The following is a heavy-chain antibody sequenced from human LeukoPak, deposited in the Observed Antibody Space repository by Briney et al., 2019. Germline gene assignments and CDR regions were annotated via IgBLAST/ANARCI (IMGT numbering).Heavy chain of an antibody. J-gene: IGHJ4*02. CDR3: ARATSMNFDY. CDR2: TYYRSQWKT. CDR1: GDSVSSNSVT. Sequence: QTLSLTCAISGDSVSSNSVTWNWIRQSPSRGLEWLGRTYYRSQWKTDYSASVKSRIAVTPDTSKNQFSLQLNSVTPEDTAVYYCARATSMNFDYWGQGALVTVSS. V-gene: IGHV6-1*01.